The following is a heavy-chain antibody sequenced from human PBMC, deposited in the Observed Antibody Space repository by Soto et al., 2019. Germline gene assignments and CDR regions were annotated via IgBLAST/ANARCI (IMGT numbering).Heavy chain of an antibody. CDR3: ERHEGGFHPAFDD. V-gene: IGHV4-59*08. CDR1: GGSISSYY. CDR2: IYYSGST. Sequence: SETLSLTCTVSGGSISSYYWSWIRQPPGKGLEWIGYIYYSGSTNYNPSLKSRVTISVDTSKNQFSLKLSSVTAADTAVYYCERHEGGFHPAFDDWGQGTLVTVSS. D-gene: IGHD5-12*01. J-gene: IGHJ4*02.